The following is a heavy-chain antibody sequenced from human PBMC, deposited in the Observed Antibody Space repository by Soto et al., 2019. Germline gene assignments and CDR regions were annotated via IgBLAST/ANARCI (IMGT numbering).Heavy chain of an antibody. Sequence: ASVKVSCKASGGTLSDYAFSWVRQAPGQGLEWMGGIIPNFGSANYAQKLQGRVTMTTDESTSTAYMELSSLRSDDTAVYYCARGVGSGSYYNQYDWFDPWGQGTLVTVSS. CDR2: IIPNFGSA. V-gene: IGHV1-69*05. CDR3: ARGVGSGSYYNQYDWFDP. CDR1: GGTLSDYA. J-gene: IGHJ5*02. D-gene: IGHD3-10*01.